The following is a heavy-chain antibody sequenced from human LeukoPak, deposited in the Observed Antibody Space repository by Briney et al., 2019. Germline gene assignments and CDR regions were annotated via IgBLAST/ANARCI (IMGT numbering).Heavy chain of an antibody. CDR3: ATGQTYGTVTFDY. CDR1: GYTLTELS. D-gene: IGHD4-17*01. CDR2: FDPEDGET. J-gene: IGHJ4*02. V-gene: IGHV1-24*01. Sequence: ASVKVSCKVSGYTLTELSMHWVRQAPGKGLEWMGGFDPEDGETIYAQKFQGRVTMTGDTSTDTAYMELSSLRSEDTAVYYCATGQTYGTVTFDYWGQGTLVTVSS.